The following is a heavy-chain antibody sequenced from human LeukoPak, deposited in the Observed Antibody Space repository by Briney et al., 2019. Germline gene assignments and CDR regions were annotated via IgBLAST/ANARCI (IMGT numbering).Heavy chain of an antibody. CDR3: SRRRSGLVLYY. D-gene: IGHD3-22*01. CDR1: GFTFSSYS. V-gene: IGHV3-21*01. CDR2: ISSSGSYI. J-gene: IGHJ4*02. Sequence: GGSLRLSCAASGFTFSSYSMNWVRQAPGKGLEWVSSISSSGSYIYYADSVKGRFTFSRDNAKNSLYLQMDSLRAEDTAVYYCSRRRSGLVLYYWGQGTLVTVSS.